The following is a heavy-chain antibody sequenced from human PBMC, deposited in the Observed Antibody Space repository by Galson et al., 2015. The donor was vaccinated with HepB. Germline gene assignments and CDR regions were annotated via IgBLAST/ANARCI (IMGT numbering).Heavy chain of an antibody. CDR1: GFIFSDYY. V-gene: IGHV3-11*01. CDR2: ISNSGNTT. D-gene: IGHD5-12*01. Sequence: SLRLSCAASGFIFSDYYMSWIRQAPGKGLEWVSYISNSGNTTYYADSVKGRFTISRDNARNSLYLQMKSLRADDTAVYYCAREGWLRAGYFDDWGQGTRVTVSS. CDR3: AREGWLRAGYFDD. J-gene: IGHJ4*02.